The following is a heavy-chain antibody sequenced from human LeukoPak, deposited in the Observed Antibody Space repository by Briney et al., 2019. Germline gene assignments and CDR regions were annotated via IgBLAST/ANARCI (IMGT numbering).Heavy chain of an antibody. Sequence: SETLSLTCTVSGGSISSGDYYWSWIRQPPGKGLEWIGYTYYSRSTYYNPSLKSRVTISVDTSKNQFSLKLSSVTAADTAVYYCARDLEMEGWFDPWGQGTLVTVSS. J-gene: IGHJ5*02. CDR2: TYYSRST. D-gene: IGHD5-24*01. CDR1: GGSISSGDYY. CDR3: ARDLEMEGWFDP. V-gene: IGHV4-30-4*02.